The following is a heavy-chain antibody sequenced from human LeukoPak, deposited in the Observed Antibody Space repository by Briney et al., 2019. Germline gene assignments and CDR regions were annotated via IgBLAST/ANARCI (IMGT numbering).Heavy chain of an antibody. CDR1: GYTLSGYY. D-gene: IGHD1-26*01. Sequence: VASVKVSCKASGYTLSGYYMHWVRQAPGQGLEWMGWINPNTGGTNYAQRFQGRVTMTRDTSISTAYMELSRLRSDDTAVYYCARAIVGATGYWGQGTLVTVSS. CDR3: ARAIVGATGY. CDR2: INPNTGGT. V-gene: IGHV1-2*02. J-gene: IGHJ4*02.